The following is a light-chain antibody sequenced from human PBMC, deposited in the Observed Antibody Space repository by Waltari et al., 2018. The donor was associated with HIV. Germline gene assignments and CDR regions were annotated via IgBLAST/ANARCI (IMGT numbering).Light chain of an antibody. CDR2: EAA. CDR3: QQYDSGPRGIT. Sequence: EIVITQSPPPLSVSPGQRVTLSCRASQSISAKVAWYQQRPGQAARLLSYEAATRPTGIPARFSGSGSGKEFTLTISSLQSEDFATYFCQQYDSGPRGITFGQGTMLEIK. CDR1: QSISAK. V-gene: IGKV3-15*01. J-gene: IGKJ2*01.